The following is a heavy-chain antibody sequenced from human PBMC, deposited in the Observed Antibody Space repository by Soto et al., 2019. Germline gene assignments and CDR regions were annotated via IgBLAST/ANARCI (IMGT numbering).Heavy chain of an antibody. CDR3: AKGPYGPGSFDY. CDR1: GFTFSSYA. J-gene: IGHJ4*02. D-gene: IGHD3-10*01. CDR2: ISGSGGST. Sequence: EVQLLESGGGLVQPGGSLRLSCAASGFTFSSYAMSWVRQAPGKGLEWVSAISGSGGSTYYAESVKGRFTISRDNSKNPLYLQMNSLRAEDTAVYYCAKGPYGPGSFDYWGQGTLVTVSS. V-gene: IGHV3-23*01.